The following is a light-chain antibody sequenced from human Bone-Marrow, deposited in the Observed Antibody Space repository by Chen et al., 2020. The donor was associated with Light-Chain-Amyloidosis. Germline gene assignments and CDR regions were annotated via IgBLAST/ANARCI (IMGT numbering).Light chain of an antibody. J-gene: IGKJ4*01. CDR1: QTISSNY. CDR3: QQYGTSPLT. Sequence: EIVLTQSPGTLSLSPGEGANLYCTASQTISSNYLTWYQQKFGQAPRLLIYGSSSRATGIPDRFTGSGSGTDFTLTINRLEPEDFAMYYCQQYGTSPLTFGGGTKVEIK. CDR2: GSS. V-gene: IGKV3-20*01.